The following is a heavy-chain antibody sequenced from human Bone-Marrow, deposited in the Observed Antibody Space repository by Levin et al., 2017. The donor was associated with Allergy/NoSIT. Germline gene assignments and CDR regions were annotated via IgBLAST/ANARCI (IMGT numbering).Heavy chain of an antibody. V-gene: IGHV3-23*01. CDR3: AKDPNYGDGSNYWYVDH. CDR2: ISGSADST. J-gene: IGHJ2*01. D-gene: IGHD4-17*01. CDR1: GFTFRNYV. Sequence: GESLKISCAASGFTFRNYVVSWVRQVPGKGLEWVSAISGSADSTYYADSVKGRFTISRDNSKNTLYLQMNSLRAEDTAGYYCAKDPNYGDGSNYWYVDHWGRGTLCTVS.